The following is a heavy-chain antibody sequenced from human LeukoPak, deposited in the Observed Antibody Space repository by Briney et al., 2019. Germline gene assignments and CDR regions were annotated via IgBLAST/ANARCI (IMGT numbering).Heavy chain of an antibody. J-gene: IGHJ4*02. V-gene: IGHV3-21*01. D-gene: IGHD3-10*01. CDR1: GFTFSSYS. CDR3: ARNYGSGSSVVGY. Sequence: KAGGSLRLSCAASGFTFSSYSMNWVRQVPGKGLEWVSSISSSSSYIYYADSVKGRFTISRDNAKNSLYLQMNSLRAEDTAVYYCARNYGSGSSVVGYWGQGTLVTVSS. CDR2: ISSSSSYI.